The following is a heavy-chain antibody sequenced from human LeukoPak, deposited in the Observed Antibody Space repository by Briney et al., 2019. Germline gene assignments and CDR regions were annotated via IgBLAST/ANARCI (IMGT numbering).Heavy chain of an antibody. CDR1: GYTFTNYD. D-gene: IGHD3-22*01. J-gene: IGHJ3*02. V-gene: IGHV1-46*01. CDR2: INPSGGST. Sequence: ASVKVSCKTSGYTFTNYDIYWVRQAPGQGLEWMGLINPSGGSTRYAQKFQGRVTVTRDTSTSTLYMEVSSLRSQDTAVYYCARWSYYDSSGYFVGAFDIWGQGTMVTVSS. CDR3: ARWSYYDSSGYFVGAFDI.